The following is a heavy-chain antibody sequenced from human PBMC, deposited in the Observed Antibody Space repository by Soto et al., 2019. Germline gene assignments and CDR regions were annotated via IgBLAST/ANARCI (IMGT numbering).Heavy chain of an antibody. V-gene: IGHV1-69*13. D-gene: IGHD3-3*01. CDR2: IIPIFGTA. CDR3: APDFGVSRFFGDHVDP. J-gene: IGHJ5*02. CDR1: GGTFSSYA. Sequence: SVKVSCKASGGTFSSYAISWVRHAPGQGLEWTGGIIPIFGTANYAQKFQGRVTITAGGSTSTAHMELSSLRSEDTAVEDLAPDFGVSRFFGDHVDPWGQGTLVTVSS.